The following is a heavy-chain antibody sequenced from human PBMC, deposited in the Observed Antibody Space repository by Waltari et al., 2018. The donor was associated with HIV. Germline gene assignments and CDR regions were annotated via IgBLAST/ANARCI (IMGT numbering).Heavy chain of an antibody. J-gene: IGHJ4*02. D-gene: IGHD3-3*01. CDR1: DYSITSGYY. Sequence: QVQLQESGPGLVKPSATLSLTCSVSDYSITSGYYWGWIRQSPGRGLEGIGSISHSATTVYSPSLKSRITLFRNTSKNQFFLKLTSATAADTAVYYCASTYYDLLEGWYFDFWGQGRLVTISS. CDR3: ASTYYDLLEGWYFDF. V-gene: IGHV4-38-2*02. CDR2: ISHSATT.